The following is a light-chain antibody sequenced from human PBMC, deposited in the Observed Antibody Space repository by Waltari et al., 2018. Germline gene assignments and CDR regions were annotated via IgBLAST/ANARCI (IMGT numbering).Light chain of an antibody. Sequence: QSALTKPRPVSGSPGQSVTISCTGNSSDVGGYNYVSWYQQHPGKAPKLMIYDVSKRPSGVPDRVSGSKSGNTASLTISGLQAEDEADYYCCSYAGSYTSLFGGGTKLTVL. CDR2: DVS. V-gene: IGLV2-11*01. CDR3: CSYAGSYTSL. J-gene: IGLJ2*01. CDR1: SSDVGGYNY.